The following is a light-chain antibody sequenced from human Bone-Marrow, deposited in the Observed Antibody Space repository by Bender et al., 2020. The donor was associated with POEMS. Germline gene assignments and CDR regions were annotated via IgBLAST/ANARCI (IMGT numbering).Light chain of an antibody. Sequence: ELTQPPSVSVSPGQTARITCSGDALPKQYVHWYQQLPGKAPTVVIYYDDLRAFGVSDRFTGSRTGTSASLAISGLQSEDEADYYCAAWDDSLNGPVFGGGTKVTVL. J-gene: IGLJ2*01. CDR1: ALPKQY. V-gene: IGLV1-36*01. CDR3: AAWDDSLNGPV. CDR2: YDD.